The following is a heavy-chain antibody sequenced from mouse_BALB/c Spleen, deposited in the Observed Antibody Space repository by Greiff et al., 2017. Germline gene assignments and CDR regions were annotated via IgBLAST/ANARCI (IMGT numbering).Heavy chain of an antibody. CDR1: GFTFSSYA. J-gene: IGHJ4*01. Sequence: EVHLVESGGGLVKPGGSLKLSCAASGFTFSSYAMSWVRQTPEKRLEWVASISSGGSTYYPDSVKGRFTISRDNARNILYLQMSSLRSEDTAMYYCARGPGYYGSSYAMDYWGQGTSVTVSS. D-gene: IGHD1-1*01. CDR2: ISSGGST. V-gene: IGHV5-6-5*01. CDR3: ARGPGYYGSSYAMDY.